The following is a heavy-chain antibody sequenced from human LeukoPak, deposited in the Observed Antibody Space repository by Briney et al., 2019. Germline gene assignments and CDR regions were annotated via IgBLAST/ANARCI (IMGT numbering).Heavy chain of an antibody. Sequence: GSLRLSCAASGFTFSNYYMSWVRQSPGKGLEWIGEIYHSGSTNYNPSLESRVTISVDKSKNQFSLNVISVTAADTAVYYCARGSGSYDCWGQGTLVTVSS. V-gene: IGHV4-4*02. J-gene: IGHJ4*02. CDR3: ARGSGSYDC. CDR2: IYHSGST. D-gene: IGHD3-10*01. CDR1: GFTFSNYY.